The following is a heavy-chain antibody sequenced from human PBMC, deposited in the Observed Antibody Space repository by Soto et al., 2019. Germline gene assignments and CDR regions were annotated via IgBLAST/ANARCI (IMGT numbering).Heavy chain of an antibody. CDR1: GGSISSYY. CDR3: ARGTYYYDSSGYSDYYGMDV. V-gene: IGHV4-59*01. Sequence: SETLSLTCTVSGGSISSYYWSWIRQPPGKGLEWIGYIYYSGSTNYNPSLKSRVTISVDTSKNQFSLKLSSVTAADTAVYYCARGTYYYDSSGYSDYYGMDVWGQGATVTAP. CDR2: IYYSGST. D-gene: IGHD3-22*01. J-gene: IGHJ6*02.